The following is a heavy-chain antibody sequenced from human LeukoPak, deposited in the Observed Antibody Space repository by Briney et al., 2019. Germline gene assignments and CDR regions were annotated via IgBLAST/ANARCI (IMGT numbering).Heavy chain of an antibody. D-gene: IGHD3-10*02. Sequence: GSLTLSCAASGFTVSSNYMSWVRQAPGKGLEWVSVIYTSSSTYYADAVQGRFTILRDKSKNTVYLQMNSLRAEDTAVYYWARGHLILGAGSYPERNAFDIWGQGTMVTVSS. CDR3: ARGHLILGAGSYPERNAFDI. CDR2: IYTSSST. V-gene: IGHV3-66*01. CDR1: GFTVSSNY. J-gene: IGHJ3*02.